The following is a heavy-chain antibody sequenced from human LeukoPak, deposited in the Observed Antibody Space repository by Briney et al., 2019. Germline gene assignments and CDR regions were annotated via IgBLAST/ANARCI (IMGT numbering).Heavy chain of an antibody. D-gene: IGHD4-23*01. CDR1: GGIFSSYA. J-gene: IGHJ6*02. CDR3: ARDDRYGGNPHYYYYYGLDV. CDR2: ISPILGIA. V-gene: IGHV1-69*04. Sequence: SVKVSCKASGGIFSSYAFSWLRQAPGQGLEWMGRISPILGIANYAQKFQGRVTITADKSTSTAYMELSSLRSEDTAVYYCARDDRYGGNPHYYYYYGLDVWGQGTTVTVSS.